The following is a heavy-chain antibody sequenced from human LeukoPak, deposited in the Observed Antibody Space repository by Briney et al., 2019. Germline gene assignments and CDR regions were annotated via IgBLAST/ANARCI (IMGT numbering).Heavy chain of an antibody. J-gene: IGHJ4*02. CDR2: INSDESTT. CDR3: VRESGAAADY. V-gene: IGHV3-74*01. CDR1: GFTFSSYW. Sequence: PGGSLRLSCEASGFTFSSYWMHWVRQAPGKGLVWVSRINSDESTTNYADSVKGRFTSSRDNAKNTLYLQMDSLRAEDTAVYYCVRESGAAADYWGQGTLVTVSP. D-gene: IGHD6-13*01.